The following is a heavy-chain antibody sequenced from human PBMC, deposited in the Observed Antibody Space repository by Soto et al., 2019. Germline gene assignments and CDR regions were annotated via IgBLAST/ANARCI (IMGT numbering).Heavy chain of an antibody. V-gene: IGHV4-59*01. D-gene: IGHD6-13*01. CDR2: IYYSGST. CDR1: GGSISSYY. Sequence: SETLSLTCTVSGGSISSYYWSWIRQPPGKGLEWIGYIYYSGSTNYNPSLKSRVTISVDTSKNQLSLKLSSVTAADTAVYYCARAVERIAAARPLYYYYYYMDVWGKGTTVTVSS. J-gene: IGHJ6*03. CDR3: ARAVERIAAARPLYYYYYYMDV.